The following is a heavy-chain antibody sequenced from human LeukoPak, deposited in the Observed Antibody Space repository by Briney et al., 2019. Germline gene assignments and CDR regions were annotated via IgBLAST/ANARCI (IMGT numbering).Heavy chain of an antibody. J-gene: IGHJ4*02. CDR3: AKDQEGGGAISSFDY. D-gene: IGHD3-10*01. CDR1: GFTFSSYA. V-gene: IGHV3-23*01. CDR2: ISGSGGST. Sequence: GGSLRLSCAASGFTFSSYAMSWVRQAPGKGLEWVSGISGSGGSTYYADSVKGRFTISRDNSKNTLYLQMNSLRAEDTAVYYCAKDQEGGGAISSFDYWGQGTLVTVSS.